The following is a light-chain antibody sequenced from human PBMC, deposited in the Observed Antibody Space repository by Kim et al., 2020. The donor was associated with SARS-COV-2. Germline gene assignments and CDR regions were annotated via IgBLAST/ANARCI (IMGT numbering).Light chain of an antibody. CDR1: QSIRMY. V-gene: IGKV1-5*01. J-gene: IGKJ2*01. CDR2: DAS. CDR3: QQYNSFTAYT. Sequence: DIQMTKSLSTLSASVGDTVTITCRASQSIRMYLAWYQQRPGKAPRLLIYDASSLKSGVPSRLSGSGSGTEFTLTISSLQPADFATYYCQQYNSFTAYTFGQGTKVEI.